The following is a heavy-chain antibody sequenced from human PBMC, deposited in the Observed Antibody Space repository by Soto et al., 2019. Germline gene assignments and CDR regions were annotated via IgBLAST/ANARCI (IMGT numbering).Heavy chain of an antibody. CDR3: AKRPEQLVHGVFDY. CDR1: GFTLGTYV. V-gene: IGHV3-23*01. D-gene: IGHD6-6*01. Sequence: EVQLLESGGGLVQPGGSLRLSCVASGFTLGTYVMSWVRQAPGKGLEWVSGIDSGGGGTYYADSVKGRFTISRDNSKNTLSLHMNGLRAENTAVFYCAKRPEQLVHGVFDYWGQGTLVNVSS. CDR2: IDSGGGGT. J-gene: IGHJ4*02.